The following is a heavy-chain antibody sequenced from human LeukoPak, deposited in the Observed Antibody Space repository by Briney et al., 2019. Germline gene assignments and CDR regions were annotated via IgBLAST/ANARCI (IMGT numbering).Heavy chain of an antibody. Sequence: PSETLSLTCTVSGGSISNYYWSWIRQPPGTALEGTGYIYSSRSTNYNPPLPRPHTISVDTSKLQLSLKLSSVTAADTAVYYCARNSRGAPVYWGQGTLVTVSS. CDR1: GGSISNYY. D-gene: IGHD3-10*01. CDR3: ARNSRGAPVY. CDR2: IYSSRST. V-gene: IGHV4-59*08. J-gene: IGHJ4*02.